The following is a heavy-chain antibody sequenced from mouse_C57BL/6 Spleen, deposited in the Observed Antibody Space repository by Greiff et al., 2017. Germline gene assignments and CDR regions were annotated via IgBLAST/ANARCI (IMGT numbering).Heavy chain of an antibody. V-gene: IGHV3-6*01. CDR2: ISYDGSN. CDR1: GYSITSGYY. J-gene: IGHJ1*03. CDR3: ARKILRYWYFDV. D-gene: IGHD1-1*01. Sequence: ESGPGLVKPSQSLSLTCSVTGYSITSGYYWNWLRQFPGNKLEWMGYISYDGSNNYNPSLKNRISITRDPSKNQFFLKLNSVTTEDTATYYCARKILRYWYFDVWGTGTTVTVSS.